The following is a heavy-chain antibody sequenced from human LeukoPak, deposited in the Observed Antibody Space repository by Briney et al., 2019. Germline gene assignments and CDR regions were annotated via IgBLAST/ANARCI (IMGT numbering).Heavy chain of an antibody. V-gene: IGHV1-8*01. J-gene: IGHJ5*02. CDR2: MNPNSGNT. CDR1: GYTFTSYD. D-gene: IGHD6-19*01. CDR3: ARGEPYSSGGPAEIRHNWFDP. Sequence: ASVKVSCKASGYTFTSYDINWVRQATGQGLEWMGWMNPNSGNTGYAQKFQGRVTMTRNTSISTAYMELSSLRSEDTAVYYCARGEPYSSGGPAEIRHNWFDPWGQGTLVTVSS.